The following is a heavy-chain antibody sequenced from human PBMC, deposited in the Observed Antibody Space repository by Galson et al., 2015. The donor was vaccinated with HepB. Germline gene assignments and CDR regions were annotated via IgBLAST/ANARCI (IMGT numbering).Heavy chain of an antibody. CDR2: INGRGSTR. J-gene: IGHJ5*02. CDR3: VKEGSWFGGDWFDP. D-gene: IGHD3-16*01. CDR1: GFIFRHHA. Sequence: SLRLSCPGSGFIFRHHAMAWIRQAPGKGLEWVSGINGRGSTRSYSDAVKGRFSISRDNSKDTVFLQMDNLRAEDTAVYYCVKEGSWFGGDWFDPWGQGALVTVS. V-gene: IGHV3-23*01.